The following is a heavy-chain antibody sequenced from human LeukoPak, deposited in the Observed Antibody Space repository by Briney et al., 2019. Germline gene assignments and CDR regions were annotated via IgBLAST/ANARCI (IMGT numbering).Heavy chain of an antibody. Sequence: GGSLRLSCAASGFTFSSYWMHWVRQAPGKGLVWVSRINNVGSSTTYADSVKGRFTISRDNAKNTLYLQMNSLSAEDTAVYYCAREVSGSSYFDYWGPGTLVTVSS. CDR1: GFTFSSYW. J-gene: IGHJ4*02. CDR2: INNVGSST. CDR3: AREVSGSSYFDY. D-gene: IGHD1-26*01. V-gene: IGHV3-74*01.